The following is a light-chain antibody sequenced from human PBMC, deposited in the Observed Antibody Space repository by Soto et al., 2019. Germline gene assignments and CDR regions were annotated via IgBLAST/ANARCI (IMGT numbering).Light chain of an antibody. V-gene: IGLV1-40*01. CDR2: GHN. CDR1: SSNIGTGYD. J-gene: IGLJ2*01. CDR3: QSYDTSLSGSVV. Sequence: QAVVTQPPSVSGAPGQRVTISCTGSSSNIGTGYDVHWYQQLPGTAPKLLIYGHNNRPSGVPDRFSASKSGTSASLAITGLQAEDEADYYCQSYDTSLSGSVVFGGGTQLTVL.